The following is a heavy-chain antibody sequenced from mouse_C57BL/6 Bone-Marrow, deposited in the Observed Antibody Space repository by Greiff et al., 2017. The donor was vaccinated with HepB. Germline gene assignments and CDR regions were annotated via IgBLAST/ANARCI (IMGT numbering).Heavy chain of an antibody. CDR1: GFNIKDDY. J-gene: IGHJ4*01. V-gene: IGHV14-4*01. D-gene: IGHD1-1*01. Sequence: VQLQQSGAELVRPGASVKLSCTASGFNIKDDYMHWVKQRPEQGLEWIGWIDPENGDTEYAPKLQGKATITADTSSNTAYLQLSSLTSEDTAVYYCAPFYYGSSYGAMDYWGQGTSVTVSS. CDR3: APFYYGSSYGAMDY. CDR2: IDPENGDT.